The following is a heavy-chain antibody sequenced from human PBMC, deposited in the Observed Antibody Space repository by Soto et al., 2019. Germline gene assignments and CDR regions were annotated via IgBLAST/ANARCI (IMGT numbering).Heavy chain of an antibody. CDR2: IYPSDSDT. CDR3: ARPANTVADHFDL. CDR1: GYTFTIYW. J-gene: IGHJ4*02. V-gene: IGHV5-51*01. D-gene: IGHD4-17*01. Sequence: GESLKISCEVSGYTFTIYWIGWVRQKPGKGLEWMGIIYPSDSDTRYSPSFQGQVTISADKSHNTAYLQWNSLKASDTAVYYCARPANTVADHFDLWGQGTPVTVSS.